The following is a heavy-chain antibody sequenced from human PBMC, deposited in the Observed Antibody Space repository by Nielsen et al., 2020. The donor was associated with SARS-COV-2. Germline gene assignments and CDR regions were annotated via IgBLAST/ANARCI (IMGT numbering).Heavy chain of an antibody. V-gene: IGHV3-30*02. Sequence: GESLKISCAASGFSFSNFGMHWVRQAPGKGLEWVAFIWYDGTNKYYVDSVRGRFTISRDNSKNILYLQMDSLRAEDMAVYYCARDSGGSYDLWGHGTLVTVSS. CDR1: GFSFSNFG. D-gene: IGHD1-26*01. CDR3: ARDSGGSYDL. CDR2: IWYDGTNK. J-gene: IGHJ5*02.